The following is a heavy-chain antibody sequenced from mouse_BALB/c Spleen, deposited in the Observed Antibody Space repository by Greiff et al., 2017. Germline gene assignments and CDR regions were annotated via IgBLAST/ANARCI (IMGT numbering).Heavy chain of an antibody. CDR2: IYPGDGDT. CDR3: ARGDDSAWFAY. J-gene: IGHJ3*01. V-gene: IGHV1-82*01. D-gene: IGHD2-13*01. Sequence: VQRVESGPELVKPGASVKISCKASGYAFSSSWMNWVKQRPGRGLEWIGRIYPGDGDTNYNGKFKGKATLTADKSSSTAYMQLSSLTSVDSAVYFCARGDDSAWFAYWGQGTLVTVSA. CDR1: GYAFSSSW.